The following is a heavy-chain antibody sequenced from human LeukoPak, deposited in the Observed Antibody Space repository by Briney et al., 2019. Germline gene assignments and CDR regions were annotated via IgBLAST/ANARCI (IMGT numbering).Heavy chain of an antibody. D-gene: IGHD1-26*01. Sequence: ASVKVSCKASGYTFTSYGTSWVRQAPGQGLEWMGWISAYNGNTNYAQKLQGRVTMTTDTSTSTAYMELRSLRSEDTAVYYCATDSDGSYEGAFDIWGQGTMVTVSS. J-gene: IGHJ3*02. V-gene: IGHV1-18*01. CDR1: GYTFTSYG. CDR2: ISAYNGNT. CDR3: ATDSDGSYEGAFDI.